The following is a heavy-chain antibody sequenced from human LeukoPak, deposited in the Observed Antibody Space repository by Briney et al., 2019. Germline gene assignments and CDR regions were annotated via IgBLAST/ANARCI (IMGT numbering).Heavy chain of an antibody. CDR3: ARGGGNDFDI. CDR2: IYCEGCT. CDR1: GFTDSRNY. Sequence: PGGSVRLSCAACGFTDSRNYRSGVRQARGKGVEWVAVIYCEGCTYYADCGNGRVTISRHNSKNPLYLQINSLKAEDTGAYYCARGGGNDFDIWGQGTMVTVSS. D-gene: IGHD2-15*01. J-gene: IGHJ3*02. V-gene: IGHV3-66*02.